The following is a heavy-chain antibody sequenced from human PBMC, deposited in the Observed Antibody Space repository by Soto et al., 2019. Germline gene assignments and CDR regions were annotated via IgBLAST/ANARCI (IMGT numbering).Heavy chain of an antibody. Sequence: QVQLQESGPGLVKPSQTLSLTCTVSGGSISSGGYYWSWIRQHPGKGLEWIGYIYYSGSTYYNPSLKSRVTLSVDTSKNQFSLKLSSVTAADTAVYYCARAIRGVMYYYYYGMDVWGQGTTVTVSS. CDR2: IYYSGST. D-gene: IGHD3-10*01. CDR1: GGSISSGGYY. V-gene: IGHV4-31*03. J-gene: IGHJ6*02. CDR3: ARAIRGVMYYYYYGMDV.